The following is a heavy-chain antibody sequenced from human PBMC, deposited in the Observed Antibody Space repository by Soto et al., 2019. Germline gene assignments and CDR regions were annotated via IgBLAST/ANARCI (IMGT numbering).Heavy chain of an antibody. V-gene: IGHV2-5*02. Sequence: QITLKESGPTLVKPTQTLTLTCTFSAFSLRTRGVGVGWIRQPPGKALEWLALIYWDDDKRYNPSLKSRLTITKDTSRNQVVLTVTNMDPVDTDTYYCAHGDGSYYDSSGGLGFDPWGQGTLVTVSS. D-gene: IGHD3-22*01. CDR3: AHGDGSYYDSSGGLGFDP. CDR2: IYWDDDK. CDR1: AFSLRTRGVG. J-gene: IGHJ5*02.